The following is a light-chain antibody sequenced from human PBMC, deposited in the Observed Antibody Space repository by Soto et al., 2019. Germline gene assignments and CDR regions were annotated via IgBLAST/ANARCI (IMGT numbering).Light chain of an antibody. CDR3: QQYYSFPLT. J-gene: IGKJ4*01. Sequence: DIKMTQSPSTLSASVGDRVTITCRASQSISNRLAWYQQKPGKAPKVLIYDASSLEGGVPSRFSGTGSGTDFTLTISCLQSEDFATYYCQQYYSFPLTFGGGTKVDI. CDR1: QSISNR. CDR2: DAS. V-gene: IGKV1-5*01.